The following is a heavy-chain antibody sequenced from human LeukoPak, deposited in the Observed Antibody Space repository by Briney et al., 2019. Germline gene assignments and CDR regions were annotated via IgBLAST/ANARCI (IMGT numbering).Heavy chain of an antibody. V-gene: IGHV3-11*01. Sequence: GGSLRLSCAASGFTFSDYYMNWIRQAPGKGLEWVSYISSSGSTIYYADSVKGRFTISRDNAKNSLYLQMNSLRAEDTAVYYCARVDSGSWLNPFDIWGQGTMVTVSS. J-gene: IGHJ3*02. D-gene: IGHD1-26*01. CDR3: ARVDSGSWLNPFDI. CDR1: GFTFSDYY. CDR2: ISSSGSTI.